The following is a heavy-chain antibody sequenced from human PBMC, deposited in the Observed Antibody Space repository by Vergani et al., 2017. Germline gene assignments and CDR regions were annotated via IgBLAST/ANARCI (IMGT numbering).Heavy chain of an antibody. CDR3: ARRATITMVRSLDY. J-gene: IGHJ4*02. D-gene: IGHD3-10*01. Sequence: EVQLLESGGDLVQPGGSLRLSCAASGFTFSSYSMNWVRQAPGKGLEWVSSISSSSSYIYYADSVKGRFTISRDNAKNSLYLQMNSLRAEDTAVYYCARRATITMVRSLDYWGQGTLVTVSS. CDR2: ISSSSSYI. V-gene: IGHV3-21*02. CDR1: GFTFSSYS.